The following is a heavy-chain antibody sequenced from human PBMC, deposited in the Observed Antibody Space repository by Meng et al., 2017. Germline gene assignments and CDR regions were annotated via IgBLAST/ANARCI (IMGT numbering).Heavy chain of an antibody. V-gene: IGHV3-21*01. Sequence: GGSLSLSCAASGFTFSSYSMNWVRHAPGKGLEWVSSISSSSSYIYYADSVMGRFTNSRDNAKNSLYLQMNSLRDEDTAVYYCARAREVTTVTTPEAFDIWGQGTMVTVSS. CDR1: GFTFSSYS. CDR2: ISSSSSYI. D-gene: IGHD4-17*01. J-gene: IGHJ3*02. CDR3: ARAREVTTVTTPEAFDI.